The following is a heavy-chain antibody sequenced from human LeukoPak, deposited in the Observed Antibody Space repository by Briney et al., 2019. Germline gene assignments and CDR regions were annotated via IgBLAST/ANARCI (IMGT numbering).Heavy chain of an antibody. J-gene: IGHJ4*02. CDR3: AKDPDPGTGYSSGYFG. V-gene: IGHV3-23*01. CDR1: GFTFSSYA. CDR2: ISGSGGST. Sequence: QPGGSLRLSCAASGFTFSSYAMSWVRQAPGKGLEWVTTISGSGGSTYYADSVKGRFTISRDISKNTLYLQMNNLRAEDSAVYYCAKDPDPGTGYSSGYFGWGPGTLVTVSS. D-gene: IGHD6-19*01.